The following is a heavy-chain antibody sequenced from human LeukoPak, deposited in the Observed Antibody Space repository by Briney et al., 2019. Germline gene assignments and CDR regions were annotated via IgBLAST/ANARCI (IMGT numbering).Heavy chain of an antibody. D-gene: IGHD4/OR15-4a*01. J-gene: IGHJ4*02. CDR1: GFTFSTYA. CDR2: ITGSGDGT. V-gene: IGHV3-23*01. Sequence: GGSLRLSCAASGFTFSTYAMTWVRQAPGKCLEWVSSITGSGDGTSAADSVTGRFSISRDNSKSTLYLQMNSLRVEDTAVYYCAKAGLVRGGALDSWGQGTLVTVSS. CDR3: AKAGLVRGGALDS.